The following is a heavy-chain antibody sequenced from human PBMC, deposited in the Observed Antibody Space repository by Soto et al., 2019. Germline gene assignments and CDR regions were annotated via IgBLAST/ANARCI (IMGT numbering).Heavy chain of an antibody. CDR1: GFTFSSYG. CDR3: ARAAAVAFTYDAFDI. Sequence: QVQLVESGGGVVQPGRSLRLSCAASGFTFSSYGMHWVRQAPGKGLEWVAVIWYDGSNKHYADSVKGRFTISRDNSKNTLYLQMNSLRAEDTAVYYCARAAAVAFTYDAFDIWGQGTMVTVSS. J-gene: IGHJ3*02. V-gene: IGHV3-33*01. CDR2: IWYDGSNK. D-gene: IGHD6-19*01.